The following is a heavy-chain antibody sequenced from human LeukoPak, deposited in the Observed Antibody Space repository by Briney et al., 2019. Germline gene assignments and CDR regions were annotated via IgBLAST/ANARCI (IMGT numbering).Heavy chain of an antibody. CDR2: IKQEGNEK. CDR1: GFTFRDDW. Sequence: GGSLRLSCAGSGFTFRDDWMSWVRQAPGKGLEWVANIKQEGNEKNYLDSVKGRFTISRGNARNSLYLQMNRLRADDTAVYYCARDGGGPLDWGQGTLVTVSS. D-gene: IGHD3-10*01. CDR3: ARDGGGPLD. V-gene: IGHV3-7*01. J-gene: IGHJ4*02.